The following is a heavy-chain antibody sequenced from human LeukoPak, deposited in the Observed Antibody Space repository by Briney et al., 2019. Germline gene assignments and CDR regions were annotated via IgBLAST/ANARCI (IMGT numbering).Heavy chain of an antibody. CDR3: ARVRGNRDSIWYYEY. Sequence: PGGSLRLSCAASGFTFSSYSMNWVRQAPGKGLEWVSSISSSSSYIYYADSVKGRFTISRDNAKNSLYLQMNSLRAEDTAVYYCARVRGNRDSIWYYEYWGQGTLLTVSS. V-gene: IGHV3-21*01. D-gene: IGHD6-13*01. CDR1: GFTFSSYS. J-gene: IGHJ4*02. CDR2: ISSSSSYI.